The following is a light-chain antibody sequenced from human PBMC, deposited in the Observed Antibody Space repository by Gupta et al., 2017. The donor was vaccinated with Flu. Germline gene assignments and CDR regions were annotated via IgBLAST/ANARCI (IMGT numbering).Light chain of an antibody. CDR2: EVA. CDR3: SSDAGVSTCL. V-gene: IGLV2-23*02. CDR1: STDIAFYDF. J-gene: IGLJ3*02. Sequence: QSALTQPASVSGSPGQSITIPCTGSSTDIAFYDFVSWYQQHPGKAHTLILYEVARRPSGVAHRFSGAKSGNTASLTISGLQQEDEATYYCSSDAGVSTCLFGGGTTLT.